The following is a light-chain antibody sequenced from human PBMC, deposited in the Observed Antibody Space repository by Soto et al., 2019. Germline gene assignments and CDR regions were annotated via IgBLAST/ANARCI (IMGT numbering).Light chain of an antibody. J-gene: IGKJ3*01. CDR3: QQRADWPAT. Sequence: TQSPATLSLSPGERAILSCRASQSVSTYLARYQQKPGQAPRLLIFDASNRATGIPARFSGSGSGTDFTLPISSLEPEDFAVYYCQQRADWPATFGPGTKVDIK. CDR1: QSVSTY. CDR2: DAS. V-gene: IGKV3-11*01.